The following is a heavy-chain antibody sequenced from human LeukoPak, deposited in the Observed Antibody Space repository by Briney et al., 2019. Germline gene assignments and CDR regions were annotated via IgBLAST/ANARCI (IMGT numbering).Heavy chain of an antibody. Sequence: EASVKVSCKASGYTFTSYGISWVRQAPGQGLEWMGWISAYNGNTNYAQKLQGRVTMTTDTSTSTAYMELRSLRSDDTAVYYCASSYGDYDYYYYGMDVWGQGTTVTVSS. J-gene: IGHJ6*02. V-gene: IGHV1-18*01. D-gene: IGHD4-17*01. CDR3: ASSYGDYDYYYYGMDV. CDR1: GYTFTSYG. CDR2: ISAYNGNT.